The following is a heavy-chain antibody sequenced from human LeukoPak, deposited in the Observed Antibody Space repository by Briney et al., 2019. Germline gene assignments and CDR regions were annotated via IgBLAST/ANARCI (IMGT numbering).Heavy chain of an antibody. CDR2: IYHSGST. J-gene: IGHJ5*02. Sequence: PSETLSLTCTVSGYSISSGYYWGWIRQPPGKGLEWIGSIYHSGSTYYNPPLKSRVTISVDTSKNQFSLKLSSVTAADTAVYYCARGPRGDHAQDWWFDPWGQGTLVTVSS. V-gene: IGHV4-38-2*02. CDR1: GYSISSGYY. CDR3: ARGPRGDHAQDWWFDP. D-gene: IGHD2-21*02.